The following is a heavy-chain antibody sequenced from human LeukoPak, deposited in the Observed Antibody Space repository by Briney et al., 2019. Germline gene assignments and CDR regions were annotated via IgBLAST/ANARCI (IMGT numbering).Heavy chain of an antibody. D-gene: IGHD6-13*01. CDR1: GYTFTRYD. CDR2: MNPNSGNT. CDR3: ARIAAAGNRRLNY. V-gene: IGHV1-8*01. Sequence: ASVKVSCKASGYTFTRYDINWVRQATGQGLEWMGWMNPNSGNTGYAQKFQGRIIVSRNTSISTAYMELSSLTSEDTAIYYCARIAAAGNRRLNYWGQGTLVTVAS. J-gene: IGHJ4*02.